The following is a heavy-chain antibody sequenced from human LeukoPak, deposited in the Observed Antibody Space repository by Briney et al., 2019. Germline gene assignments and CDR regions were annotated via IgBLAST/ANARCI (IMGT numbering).Heavy chain of an antibody. V-gene: IGHV1-2*02. CDR3: ARGPQYGYCSSTSCYKARQELDY. D-gene: IGHD2-2*02. Sequence: GASVKVSCKASGFTFTSFYMHWVRQAPGQGLEWKGWINPNSGGTNYAQKFQGRVTMTRDTSISTAYMELSRLRSDDTAVYYCARGPQYGYCSSTSCYKARQELDYWGQGTLVTVSS. J-gene: IGHJ4*02. CDR2: INPNSGGT. CDR1: GFTFTSFY.